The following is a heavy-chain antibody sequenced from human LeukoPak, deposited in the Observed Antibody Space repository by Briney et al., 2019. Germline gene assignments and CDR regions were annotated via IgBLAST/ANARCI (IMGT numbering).Heavy chain of an antibody. D-gene: IGHD2-15*01. J-gene: IGHJ5*02. CDR3: ARARTYCSGGSCYLLDP. CDR2: INPNSGCT. Sequence: ASVKVSCKASGYTFTGYYMHWVRQAPGQGLEWMGWINPNSGCTNYAQKFQGRVTMTRDTSISTAYMELSRLRSDDTAVYYCARARTYCSGGSCYLLDPWGQGTLVTVSS. CDR1: GYTFTGYY. V-gene: IGHV1-2*02.